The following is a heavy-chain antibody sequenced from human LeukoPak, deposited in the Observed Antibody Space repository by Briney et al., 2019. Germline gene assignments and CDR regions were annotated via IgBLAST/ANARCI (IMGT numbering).Heavy chain of an antibody. CDR2: ISWNSGSI. J-gene: IGHJ4*02. Sequence: GGSLRLSCAASGFTFDDYAMHWVRQAPGKGLEWVSGISWNSGSIAYADSVKGRFTISRDNAKNSLYLQMNSLRAEDTALYYCAKSHCDSTSCHLVGSFYFDYWGQGTLVTVSS. D-gene: IGHD2-2*01. CDR1: GFTFDDYA. V-gene: IGHV3-9*01. CDR3: AKSHCDSTSCHLVGSFYFDY.